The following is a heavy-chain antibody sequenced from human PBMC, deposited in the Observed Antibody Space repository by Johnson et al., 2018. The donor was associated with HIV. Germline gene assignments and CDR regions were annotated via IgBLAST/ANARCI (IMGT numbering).Heavy chain of an antibody. J-gene: IGHJ3*02. CDR2: IWYDGSNK. CDR3: ATSTASDAFDI. Sequence: QVQLVEFGGGLVQPGRSLRLSCAASGFTFSSYGMHWVRQAPGKGLEWVAVIWYDGSNKNYADSVKGRFTISRDNSKNTLYLQMNSLRAEDTAVYYCATSTASDAFDIWGQGTMVTVSS. D-gene: IGHD1-1*01. CDR1: GFTFSSYG. V-gene: IGHV3-33*01.